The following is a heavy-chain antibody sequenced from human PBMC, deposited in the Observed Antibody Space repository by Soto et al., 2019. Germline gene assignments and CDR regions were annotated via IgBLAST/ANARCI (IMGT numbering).Heavy chain of an antibody. D-gene: IGHD3-16*01. CDR3: ATSPFKGLNWFDP. Sequence: SVKVSCKASGYTFTYRYLHWVRQAPGQALEWMGWITPFNGNTNYAQKFQDRVTITRDRSMSTAYMELSSLRSEDTAMYYCATSPFKGLNWFDPWGQGTLVTVSS. J-gene: IGHJ5*02. CDR1: GYTFTYRY. V-gene: IGHV1-45*02. CDR2: ITPFNGNT.